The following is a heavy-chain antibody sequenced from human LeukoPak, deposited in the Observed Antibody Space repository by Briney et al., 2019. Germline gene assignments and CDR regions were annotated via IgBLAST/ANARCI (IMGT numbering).Heavy chain of an antibody. V-gene: IGHV4-30-4*08. CDR1: GGSISSGDYY. CDR3: ARDDGYAAEHYAFDI. D-gene: IGHD3-3*02. J-gene: IGHJ3*02. CDR2: IYYSGST. Sequence: PSQTLSLTCTVSGGSISSGDYYWSWIRQPPGKGLEWIGYIYYSGSTYYNPSLKSRVTISVDTSKNQFSLKLGSVTAADTAVYYCARDDGYAAEHYAFDIWGQGTMVTVSS.